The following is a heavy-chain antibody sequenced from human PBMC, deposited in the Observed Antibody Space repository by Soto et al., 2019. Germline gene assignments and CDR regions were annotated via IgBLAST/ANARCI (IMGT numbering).Heavy chain of an antibody. Sequence: GECLKSSGQGSGYSFTSYWIRLVRQVPGKGLGWMGRIDPSDSYTNYSPSFQGHVTISADKSISTAYLQWSSLKASDTAMYYCSRPRSIAARGYYYGMDVWGQGTTVTVSS. V-gene: IGHV5-10-1*01. J-gene: IGHJ6*02. CDR2: IDPSDSYT. D-gene: IGHD6-6*01. CDR3: SRPRSIAARGYYYGMDV. CDR1: GYSFTSYW.